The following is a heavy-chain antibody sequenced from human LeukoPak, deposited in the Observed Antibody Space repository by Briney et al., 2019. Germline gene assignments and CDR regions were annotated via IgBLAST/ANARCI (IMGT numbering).Heavy chain of an antibody. Sequence: ASVKVSCKASGYTFTSYDIDWVRQATGQGLEWMGWMNPNTGNTGSAQRFQGRVTMTRDTSISTAYMELSSLRSEDAAVYYCARGPLVRLPSSFDPWGQGTLVTVSS. V-gene: IGHV1-8*01. D-gene: IGHD3-16*02. CDR1: GYTFTSYD. CDR3: ARGPLVRLPSSFDP. CDR2: MNPNTGNT. J-gene: IGHJ5*02.